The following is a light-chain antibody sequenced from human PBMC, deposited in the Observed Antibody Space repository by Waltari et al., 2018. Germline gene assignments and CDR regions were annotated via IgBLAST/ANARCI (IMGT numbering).Light chain of an antibody. V-gene: IGLV2-14*01. CDR1: SSDIGGYNY. Sequence: QSALTQPASVSGSPGQSITISCTGTSSDIGGYNYVSWYQQHPGKAPKLMIYDVSKRPSGVSHRFSGSKCGNTSSLTISGLPAEDEADYYCSSYTSRSALGFGRGTKPTVL. CDR2: DVS. J-gene: IGLJ3*02. CDR3: SSYTSRSALG.